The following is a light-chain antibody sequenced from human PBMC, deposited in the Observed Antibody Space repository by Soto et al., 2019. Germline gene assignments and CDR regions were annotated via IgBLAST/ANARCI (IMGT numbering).Light chain of an antibody. Sequence: DIQMTQSPSTLSASVGDRVTITCRASQSISHFLAWYQQKPGKVPELLIYDASNLGSGVPSRFSGSGSGTDFTLTISGLQPDDFTTYYCQQYTSYSRAFGQGTKVDLK. CDR1: QSISHF. CDR3: QQYTSYSRA. J-gene: IGKJ1*01. CDR2: DAS. V-gene: IGKV1-5*01.